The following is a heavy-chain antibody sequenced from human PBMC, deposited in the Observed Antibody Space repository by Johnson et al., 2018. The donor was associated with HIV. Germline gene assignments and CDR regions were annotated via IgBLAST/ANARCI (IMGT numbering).Heavy chain of an antibody. CDR2: ISYDGTNT. CDR3: ARGSYDGDAFDI. J-gene: IGHJ3*02. CDR1: GIIFSHYG. Sequence: QVQLVESGGGVVQPGSSLRLSCAVSGIIFSHYGMHWVRQAPGKGLEWVALISYDGTNTYYVDSVKGRFTISRENAKNSLYLQLNSLRAGDTALYYCARGSYDGDAFDIWGQGTMVTVSS. V-gene: IGHV3-30*03. D-gene: IGHD1-26*01.